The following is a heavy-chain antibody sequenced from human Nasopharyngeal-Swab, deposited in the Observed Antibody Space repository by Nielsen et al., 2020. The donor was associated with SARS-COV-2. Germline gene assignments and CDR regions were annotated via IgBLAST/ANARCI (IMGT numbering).Heavy chain of an antibody. CDR2: IWYDGSNK. CDR1: GFTFRSYA. D-gene: IGHD3-10*01. J-gene: IGHJ3*01. Sequence: GESLKISCVVSGFTFRSYAMYWVRQSPVKGLEWLTNIWYDGSNKYYADSVKGRFTVSRDNSKNTLFLEMDSLRAEDTAVYYCARGSSVHAFDVWGQGTEVTVSS. V-gene: IGHV3-33*01. CDR3: ARGSSVHAFDV.